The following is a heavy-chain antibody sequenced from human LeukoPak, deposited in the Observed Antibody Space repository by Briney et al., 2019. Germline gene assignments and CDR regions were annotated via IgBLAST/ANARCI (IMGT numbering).Heavy chain of an antibody. D-gene: IGHD6-19*01. Sequence: GASVKVSCKASGGTFSSYAISWARQAPGQGLEWMGGIIPIFGTANYAQKFQGRVTITADKSTSTAYMELSSLRSEDTAVYYCARSGESSGWFRYYYYYYMDVWGKGTTVTISS. CDR1: GGTFSSYA. CDR2: IIPIFGTA. J-gene: IGHJ6*03. CDR3: ARSGESSGWFRYYYYYYMDV. V-gene: IGHV1-69*06.